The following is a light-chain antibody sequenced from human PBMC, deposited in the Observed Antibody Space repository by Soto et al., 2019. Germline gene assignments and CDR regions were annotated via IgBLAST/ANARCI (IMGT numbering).Light chain of an antibody. J-gene: IGKJ2*01. CDR3: KQYGSSPQA. CDR2: GAS. Sequence: ESVLTQSPGTLSLSPGERATLSCRASQSVSSSYLAWYQQKPGQAPRRLIYGASSRTTGIPDRFSGSGPGTDFTLTISRLEPDDFAVYYCKQYGSSPQAFCQGTKLEIK. V-gene: IGKV3-20*01. CDR1: QSVSSSY.